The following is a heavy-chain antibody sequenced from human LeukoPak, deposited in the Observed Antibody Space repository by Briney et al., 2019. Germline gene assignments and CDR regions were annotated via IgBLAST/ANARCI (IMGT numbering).Heavy chain of an antibody. Sequence: ASVKVSCKASGGTFSSYAISWVRQAPGQRLEWMGWINAGNGNTKYSQKFQGRVTITRDTSASTAYMELSSLRSEDTAVYYCAREIIQLPGYFDYWGQGTLVTVSS. D-gene: IGHD5-18*01. J-gene: IGHJ4*02. CDR1: GGTFSSYA. CDR2: INAGNGNT. CDR3: AREIIQLPGYFDY. V-gene: IGHV1-3*01.